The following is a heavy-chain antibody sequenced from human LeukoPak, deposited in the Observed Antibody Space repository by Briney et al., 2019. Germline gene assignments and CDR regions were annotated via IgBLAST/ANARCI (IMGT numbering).Heavy chain of an antibody. J-gene: IGHJ6*02. Sequence: GASVKVSCKASGYTFTGYYMHWVRQAPGQGLEWMGWINPNSGGTNYAQKLQGRVTMTRDTSISTAYMELSRLRSDDTAVYYCARSIQLWSNWDGMDVWGQGTTVTVSS. CDR2: INPNSGGT. V-gene: IGHV1-2*02. CDR1: GYTFTGYY. D-gene: IGHD5-18*01. CDR3: ARSIQLWSNWDGMDV.